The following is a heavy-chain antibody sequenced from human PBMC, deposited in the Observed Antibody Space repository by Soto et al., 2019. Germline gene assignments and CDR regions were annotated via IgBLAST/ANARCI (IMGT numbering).Heavy chain of an antibody. CDR2: IYFSGST. V-gene: IGHV4-59*01. Sequence: QVQLQESGPGLVKPSETLSLTCTVSGDSMNPYYWSWIRQPPGKGLEWIGYIYFSGSTNFNPSLKSRVTLSLETSKRQFFLKLTSVTAADTAVYYCARAWAVPGSHWGDWGRGTLVTVSS. J-gene: IGHJ4*02. D-gene: IGHD6-19*01. CDR3: ARAWAVPGSHWGD. CDR1: GDSMNPYY.